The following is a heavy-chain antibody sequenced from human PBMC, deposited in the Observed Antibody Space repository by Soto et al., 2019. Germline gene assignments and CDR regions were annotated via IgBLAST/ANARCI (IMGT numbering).Heavy chain of an antibody. V-gene: IGHV3-9*01. CDR2: ISWNSGSI. D-gene: IGHD6-13*01. J-gene: IGHJ4*02. Sequence: GGSLRLSCAASGFTFDDYAMHWVRQAPGKGLEWVSGISWNSGSIGYADSVKGRFTISRDNAKNSLYLQMNSLRAEDTALYYCARGAAAGGRPFDYWGQGTLVTVSS. CDR3: ARGAAAGGRPFDY. CDR1: GFTFDDYA.